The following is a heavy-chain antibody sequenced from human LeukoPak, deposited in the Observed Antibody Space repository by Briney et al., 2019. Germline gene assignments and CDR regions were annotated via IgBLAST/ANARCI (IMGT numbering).Heavy chain of an antibody. CDR2: ISYDGSNK. D-gene: IGHD4-17*01. V-gene: IGHV3-30-3*01. J-gene: IGHJ4*02. CDR3: ARDEGHYGDYAVFFDY. Sequence: GGSLRLSCAASGFTFSSYAMHWVRQAPGKGLEWVAVISYDGSNKYYADSVKGRFTISRDNSKNTLYLQMNSLRVEDTAVHYCARDEGHYGDYAVFFDYWGQGTLVTVSS. CDR1: GFTFSSYA.